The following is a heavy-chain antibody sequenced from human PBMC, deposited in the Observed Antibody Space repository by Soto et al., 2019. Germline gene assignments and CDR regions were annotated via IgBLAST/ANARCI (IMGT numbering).Heavy chain of an antibody. J-gene: IGHJ6*02. D-gene: IGHD6-13*01. Sequence: GGSMRLSCAASGFTFSSYSMNWVRQAQGKGLEWVSYISSSSSTIYYADSVKGRFTISRDNSKNSLYLQMNSLRDEDTAVYYCASESFAADFSYAYYYYGMDVWGQGTTVTVSS. CDR3: ASESFAADFSYAYYYYGMDV. V-gene: IGHV3-48*02. CDR1: GFTFSSYS. CDR2: ISSSSSTI.